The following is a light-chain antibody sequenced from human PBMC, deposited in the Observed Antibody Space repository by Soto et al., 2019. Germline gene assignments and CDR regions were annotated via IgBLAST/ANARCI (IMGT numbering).Light chain of an antibody. CDR1: QSVSSSY. CDR2: GAS. CDR3: QQYGSSPRT. V-gene: IGKV3-20*01. J-gene: IGKJ1*01. Sequence: DIVLTHSPGTLSLSPGERATLSCRASQSVSSSYLACYQQKPGQAPRLLIYGASSRATGIPDRFSGSGSGTDFTLTISRLEPEDFAVYYCQQYGSSPRTFGQGTKVDIK.